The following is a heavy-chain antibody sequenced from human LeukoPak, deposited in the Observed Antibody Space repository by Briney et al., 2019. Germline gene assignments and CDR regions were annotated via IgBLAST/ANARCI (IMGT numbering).Heavy chain of an antibody. CDR2: FDPEDGET. Sequence: ASVKVSCKVSGYTLTELSMHWVRQAPGKGLEWMGGFDPEDGETIYAQKFQGRVTMTEDTSTDTAYMELSSLRSEDTAVYYCATEASSDYDILTGFHVWGQGTLVTVSS. D-gene: IGHD3-9*01. J-gene: IGHJ4*02. V-gene: IGHV1-24*01. CDR3: ATEASSDYDILTGFHV. CDR1: GYTLTELS.